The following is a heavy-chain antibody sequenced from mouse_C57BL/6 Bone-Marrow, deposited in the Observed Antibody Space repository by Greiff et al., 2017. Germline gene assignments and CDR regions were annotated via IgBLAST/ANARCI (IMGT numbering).Heavy chain of an antibody. J-gene: IGHJ2*01. CDR3: AREGGLYGDY. CDR2: IDPSDSYT. Sequence: VQLQQPGAELVMPGASVKLSCKASGYTFTSYWMHWVKQRPGQGLEWIGEIDPSDSYTNYNQKFKGKSTLTVDKSSSTAYMQLSSLTSEDSAVYYCAREGGLYGDYWGQGTTPTVSS. V-gene: IGHV1-69*01. CDR1: GYTFTSYW. D-gene: IGHD1-1*01.